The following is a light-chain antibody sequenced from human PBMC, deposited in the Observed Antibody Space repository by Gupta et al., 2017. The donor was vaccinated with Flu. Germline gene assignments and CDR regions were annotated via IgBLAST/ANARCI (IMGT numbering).Light chain of an antibody. V-gene: IGKV3-11*01. CDR1: QSVSNN. CDR2: DAS. CDR3: QQRSIWVT. J-gene: IGKJ4*01. Sequence: PGERATLSCRTSQSVSNNLAWYQQKPGQAPRLLIYDASNRATGVPGSFSGGGSGTDFSLTISSLESEDFAVYYCQQRSIWVTFGGGTKVEIK.